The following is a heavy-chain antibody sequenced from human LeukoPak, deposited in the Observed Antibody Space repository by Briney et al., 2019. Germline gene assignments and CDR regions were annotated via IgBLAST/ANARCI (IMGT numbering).Heavy chain of an antibody. CDR3: AKSSVGVVVTGLDY. CDR2: ISGSGGST. V-gene: IGHV3-23*01. J-gene: IGHJ4*02. Sequence: PGGSLRLSCAASGFTFSSYAMSWVRQAPGKGLEWVSAISGSGGSTYYADSVKGRFTISRDNSKNTLYLQMNSLRAEDTAVYYCAKSSVGVVVTGLDYWGQGTLVTVSS. D-gene: IGHD2-21*02. CDR1: GFTFSSYA.